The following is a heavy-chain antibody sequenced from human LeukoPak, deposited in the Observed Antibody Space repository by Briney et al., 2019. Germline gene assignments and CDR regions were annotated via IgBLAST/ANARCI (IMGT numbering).Heavy chain of an antibody. J-gene: IGHJ4*02. CDR2: ISSTGSAI. V-gene: IGHV3-48*01. CDR3: ARIDTYYYDSTGYYYDY. CDR1: GFTFSTYS. Sequence: PGGSLRLSCAASGFTFSTYSMNWVRQAPGKGLEWVSYISSTGSAIYYADSVKGRFTISRDNAKNSLFLQMNSLRAEDTAVYYCARIDTYYYDSTGYYYDYWGQGTLVTVSS. D-gene: IGHD3-22*01.